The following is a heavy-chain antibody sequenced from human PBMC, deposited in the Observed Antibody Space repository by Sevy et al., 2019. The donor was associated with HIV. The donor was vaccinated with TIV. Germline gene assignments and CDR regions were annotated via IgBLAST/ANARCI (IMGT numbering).Heavy chain of an antibody. D-gene: IGHD2-2*01. CDR3: ATDMWCSSTTCPFTFDF. CDR1: GFTFINTW. Sequence: GGSLRLSCAASGFTFINTWMSWVRQAPGKGLEWVGRIKTRPDGGTTDYAAPVNGRFTISRDDSENTAFLQMNSLKTEDTAVYYCATDMWCSSTTCPFTFDFWGQGSLVTVSS. CDR2: IKTRPDGGTT. J-gene: IGHJ4*02. V-gene: IGHV3-15*01.